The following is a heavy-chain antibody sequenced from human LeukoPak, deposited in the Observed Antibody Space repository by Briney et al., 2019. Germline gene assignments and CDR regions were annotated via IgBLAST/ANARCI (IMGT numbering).Heavy chain of an antibody. CDR2: ISGSGGST. CDR1: GFTFSSYA. CDR3: AKDGSSDRNYYYYGMDV. J-gene: IGHJ6*02. Sequence: GSLRLSCAASGFTFSSYAMSWVRQAPGKGLEWVSAISGSGGSTYYADSVKGRFTISRDNSKNTLYLQMNSLRAEDTAVYYCAKDGSSDRNYYYYGMDVWGQGTTVTVSS. V-gene: IGHV3-23*01. D-gene: IGHD3-22*01.